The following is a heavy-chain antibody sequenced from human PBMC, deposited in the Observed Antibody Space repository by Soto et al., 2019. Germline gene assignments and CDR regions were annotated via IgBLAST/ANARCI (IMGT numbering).Heavy chain of an antibody. CDR3: ANPRVPLGLFGIDYYGMDV. CDR2: INGSGGST. Sequence: GGSLRLSCAASGFTFSSYAMSWVRQAPGKGLEWVSAINGSGGSTYYADSVKGRFTISRDNSKNTLYLQMNSLRAEDTAVYYCANPRVPLGLFGIDYYGMDVWGQGTTVTVSS. CDR1: GFTFSSYA. J-gene: IGHJ6*02. V-gene: IGHV3-23*01. D-gene: IGHD3-22*01.